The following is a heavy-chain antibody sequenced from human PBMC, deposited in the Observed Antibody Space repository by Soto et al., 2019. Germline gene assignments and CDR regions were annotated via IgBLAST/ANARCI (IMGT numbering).Heavy chain of an antibody. D-gene: IGHD3-22*01. CDR1: GDTFSSYA. CDR3: ARERSRYDRSGYYRPDY. CDR2: IIPILGTP. V-gene: IGHV1-69*10. Sequence: SVKVSCKASGDTFSSYAITWVRQAPGQGLEWMGGIIPILGTPNYAQKFQGRVTITADKSTSTAYMELSSLRSEDTAVYYCARERSRYDRSGYYRPDYWGEGTLVTVSS. J-gene: IGHJ4*02.